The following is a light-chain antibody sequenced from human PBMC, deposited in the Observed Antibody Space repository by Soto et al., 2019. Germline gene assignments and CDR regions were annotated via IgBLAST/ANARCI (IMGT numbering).Light chain of an antibody. Sequence: DIQMTQSPSTLSASVGDRVTISCRAKQKINTWFAWYLHKPWKAPQLLIYKVTQLQSGDPSRFIVSASGTEFTLTISSLQPDDCATHYCQQYRGYWTLGQETNVDIK. CDR2: KVT. CDR3: QQYRGYWT. V-gene: IGKV1-5*03. J-gene: IGKJ1*01. CDR1: QKINTW.